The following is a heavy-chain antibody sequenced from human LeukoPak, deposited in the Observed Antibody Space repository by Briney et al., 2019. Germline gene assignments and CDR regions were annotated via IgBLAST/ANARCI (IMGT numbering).Heavy chain of an antibody. CDR2: IYTSGST. J-gene: IGHJ4*02. CDR1: GGFIGTYY. V-gene: IGHV4-4*07. D-gene: IGHD5-18*01. CDR3: ARGQLATAMGRDYFDY. Sequence: SETLSLTCTVSGGFIGTYYWSWIRQPARKGLEWIGRIYTSGSTNYNPSLKSRVSMAVDTSKNQFSLKLTSVTAADTAVYYCARGQLATAMGRDYFDYWGQGTVVTVSS.